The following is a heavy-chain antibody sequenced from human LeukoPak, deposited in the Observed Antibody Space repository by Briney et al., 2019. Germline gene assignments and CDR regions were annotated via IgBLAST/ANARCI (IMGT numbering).Heavy chain of an antibody. CDR3: AREWGANKSAYRLFDY. J-gene: IGHJ4*02. Sequence: GGSLRLSCAASGFTFSDYYMSWIRQAPGKGLEWVSDISSSGSTIYYADSVKGRFTISRDNAKNSLYLQMNSLRAEDTAMYYCAREWGANKSAYRLFDYWGQGTLVTVSS. CDR2: ISSSGSTI. V-gene: IGHV3-11*04. CDR1: GFTFSDYY. D-gene: IGHD3-16*01.